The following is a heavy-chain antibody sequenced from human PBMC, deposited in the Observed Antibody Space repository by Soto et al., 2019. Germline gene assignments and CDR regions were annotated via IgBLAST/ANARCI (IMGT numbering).Heavy chain of an antibody. Sequence: QVQLVQSGAEVKKPGSSVKVSCKASGGTFSSYAICWVRQAPGQGLEWMGGIIPIFGTANYAQKFQGRVTITADESTSTAYMELSSLRSEDTAVYYCAREYQLLWNYYYYGMDVWGQGTTVTVSS. CDR1: GGTFSSYA. CDR2: IIPIFGTA. D-gene: IGHD2-2*01. CDR3: AREYQLLWNYYYYGMDV. J-gene: IGHJ6*02. V-gene: IGHV1-69*01.